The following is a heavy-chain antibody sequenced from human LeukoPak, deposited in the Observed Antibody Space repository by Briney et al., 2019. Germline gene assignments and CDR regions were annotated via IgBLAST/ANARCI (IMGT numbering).Heavy chain of an antibody. CDR3: ARDRPIQLWSNNWFDP. J-gene: IGHJ5*02. V-gene: IGHV1-18*01. CDR2: ISAYNGNT. Sequence: ASVKVSCKASGYTFTSYGISWVRQAPGQGREWMGWISAYNGNTNYAQKLQGRVTMTTDTYTSTAYMELRSLRPDDTAVYYCARDRPIQLWSNNWFDPWGQGTLVTVSS. CDR1: GYTFTSYG. D-gene: IGHD5-18*01.